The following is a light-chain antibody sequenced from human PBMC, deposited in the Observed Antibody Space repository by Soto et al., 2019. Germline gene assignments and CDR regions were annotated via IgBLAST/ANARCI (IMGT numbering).Light chain of an antibody. J-gene: IGLJ2*01. V-gene: IGLV2-14*03. Sequence: QSALTQPASVSGSPGQSITISCTGTSTEVGSYNYVCWFQQYPGKAPKLLIYDVTNRPSEVSNRFSGSKSATTASLAFSGLQPEDEADYYGNSYTPSFALAVRFGGGTKLTVL. CDR3: NSYTPSFALAVR. CDR2: DVT. CDR1: STEVGSYNY.